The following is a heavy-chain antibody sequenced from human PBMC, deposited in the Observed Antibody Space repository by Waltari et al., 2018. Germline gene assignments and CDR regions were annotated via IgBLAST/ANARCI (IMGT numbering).Heavy chain of an antibody. CDR1: GFTFSSYS. J-gene: IGHJ6*03. V-gene: IGHV3-48*04. CDR3: ARPTTVTTYYMDV. CDR2: ISSSSSTR. D-gene: IGHD4-17*01. Sequence: EVQLVESGGGLVQPGGSLRLSCAASGFTFSSYSMNWVRQAPGKGLEWVPYISSSSSTRYYADSVKGRFTISRDNAKNSLYLQMNSLRAEDTAVYYCARPTTVTTYYMDVWGKGTPVTVSS.